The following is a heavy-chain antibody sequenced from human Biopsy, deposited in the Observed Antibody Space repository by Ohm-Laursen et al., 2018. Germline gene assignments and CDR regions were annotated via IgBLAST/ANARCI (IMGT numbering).Heavy chain of an antibody. Sequence: ASVKVSCKASSYTFTDHNIHWMRQAPGQGLEWMGSIYPNSGDTDFVQKFQGRVSMTRDTSVSTVYLELSSLRSDDTAIYYCARDLLEWSLPSWGQGTLVTVSS. J-gene: IGHJ4*02. CDR3: ARDLLEWSLPS. CDR1: SYTFTDHN. CDR2: IYPNSGDT. V-gene: IGHV1-2*02. D-gene: IGHD3-3*01.